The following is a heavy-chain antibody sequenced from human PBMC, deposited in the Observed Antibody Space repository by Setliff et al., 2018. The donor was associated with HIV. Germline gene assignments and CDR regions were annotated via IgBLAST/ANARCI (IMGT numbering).Heavy chain of an antibody. V-gene: IGHV4-4*08. CDR2: VQNRGTT. CDR3: ARDRHIAVSGDDAFDI. J-gene: IGHJ3*02. D-gene: IGHD6-19*01. CDR1: RGSINNDY. Sequence: PSETLSLTCTVSRGSINNDYWSWIRQSPGKGLEWIGYVQNRGTTNYTSSLKSRVTISVDTSRNQFSLKLTSVTAADTAVYYCARDRHIAVSGDDAFDIWGQGTLVTVS.